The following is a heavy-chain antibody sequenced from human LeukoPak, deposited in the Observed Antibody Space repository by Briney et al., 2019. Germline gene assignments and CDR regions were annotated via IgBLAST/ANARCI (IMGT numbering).Heavy chain of an antibody. CDR1: GGTFSSYA. Sequence: SVKVSCKASGGTFSSYAISWVRQAPGQGLEWMGGIIPIFGTANYAQKFQGRVTITADESTSTAYMELSSLRSEDTAVYYCARDILIAVAGPYYYYGMDVWGQGTTVTVSS. CDR2: IIPIFGTA. V-gene: IGHV1-69*13. D-gene: IGHD6-19*01. CDR3: ARDILIAVAGPYYYYGMDV. J-gene: IGHJ6*02.